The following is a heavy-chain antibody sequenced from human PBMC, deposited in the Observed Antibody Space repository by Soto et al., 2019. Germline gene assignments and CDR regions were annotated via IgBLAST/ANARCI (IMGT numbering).Heavy chain of an antibody. V-gene: IGHV3-13*01. J-gene: IGHJ6*02. CDR2: IGTAGDT. CDR1: GFTFSSYD. CDR3: ARAYHSYYDFWSGAGGMDV. D-gene: IGHD3-3*01. Sequence: GGSLRLSCAASGFTFSSYDMHWVRQATGKGLEWVSAIGTAGDTYYPGSVKGRFTISRENAKNSLYLQMNSLRAGDTAVYYCARAYHSYYDFWSGAGGMDVWGQGTTVTVSS.